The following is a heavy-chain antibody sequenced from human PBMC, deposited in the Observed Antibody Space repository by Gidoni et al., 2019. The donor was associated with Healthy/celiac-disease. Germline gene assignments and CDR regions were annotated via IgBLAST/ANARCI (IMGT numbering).Heavy chain of an antibody. D-gene: IGHD6-13*01. Sequence: EVQLVESGGGLVQPGGSLRLSCAASGFTVSSNYMSWVRQAPGKGLEWVSVIYSGGSTYYADSVEGRFTISRDNSKNTLYLQMNSLRAEDTAVYYCARGGQLVSFYYYYGMDVWGQGTTVTVSS. J-gene: IGHJ6*02. CDR2: IYSGGST. CDR3: ARGGQLVSFYYYYGMDV. CDR1: GFTVSSNY. V-gene: IGHV3-66*01.